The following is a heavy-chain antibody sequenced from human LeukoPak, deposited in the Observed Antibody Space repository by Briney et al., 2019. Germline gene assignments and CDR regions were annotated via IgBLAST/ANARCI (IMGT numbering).Heavy chain of an antibody. V-gene: IGHV1-46*01. CDR1: GYTFTSYY. CDR2: INPIGGST. CDR3: AREDGDYTFSFDY. J-gene: IGHJ4*02. D-gene: IGHD4-17*01. Sequence: ASVKVSCKASGYTFTSYYMHWVRQAPGQGLEWMGIINPIGGSTRYAQKFQGRVTMTRDTSTSTVYMQLSSLRSEDTAVYYCAREDGDYTFSFDYWGQGTLVTVPS.